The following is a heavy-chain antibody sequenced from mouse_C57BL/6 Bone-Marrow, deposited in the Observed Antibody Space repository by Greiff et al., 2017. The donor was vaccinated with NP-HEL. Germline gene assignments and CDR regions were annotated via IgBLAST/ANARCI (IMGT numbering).Heavy chain of an antibody. Sequence: DVKLVESGGGLVKPGGSLKLSCAASGFTFSSYAMSWVRQTPEKRLEWVATISDGGSYTYYPDNVKGRFTISRDNAKNNLYLQMSHLKSEDTAMYYCARDRGTTVVASDWGQGTTLTVSS. CDR1: GFTFSSYA. CDR2: ISDGGSYT. D-gene: IGHD1-1*01. J-gene: IGHJ2*01. CDR3: ARDRGTTVVASD. V-gene: IGHV5-4*01.